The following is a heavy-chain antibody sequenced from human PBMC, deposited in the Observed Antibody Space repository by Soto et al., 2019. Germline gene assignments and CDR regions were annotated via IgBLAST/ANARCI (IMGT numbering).Heavy chain of an antibody. Sequence: SETLSLTCTVSGGSVSSGSYYWSWIRQPPGKGLEWIGYIYDSGSTNYNPSLKSRVTISVDTSKSQLSLKLSSVTAADTAVYYCARDRAYYESSGLYFDYWGQGTLVTVSS. CDR3: ARDRAYYESSGLYFDY. CDR2: IYDSGST. CDR1: GGSVSSGSYY. D-gene: IGHD3-22*01. V-gene: IGHV4-61*01. J-gene: IGHJ4*02.